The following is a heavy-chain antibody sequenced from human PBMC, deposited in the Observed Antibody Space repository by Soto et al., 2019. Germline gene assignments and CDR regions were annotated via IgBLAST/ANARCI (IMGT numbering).Heavy chain of an antibody. J-gene: IGHJ4*02. CDR3: AKGGRQWLVTSDFNY. CDR2: VSHDGRNT. D-gene: IGHD6-19*01. CDR1: GFTFSDYA. Sequence: VQLVESGGGVVQPGRSLRLSCAASGFTFSDYAMHWVRQAPGKGLECVAVVSHDGRNTHYADSVKGRFTISRDSSKNTVALEMTSLRAEDTAVYYCAKGGRQWLVTSDFNYWGQGALVTVSS. V-gene: IGHV3-30*18.